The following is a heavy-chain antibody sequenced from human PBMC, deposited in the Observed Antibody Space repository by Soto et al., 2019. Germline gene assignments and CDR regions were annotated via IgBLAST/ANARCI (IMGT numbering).Heavy chain of an antibody. V-gene: IGHV3-30-3*01. J-gene: IGHJ2*01. CDR3: ARGAPPWSWNPDWYFDL. CDR2: ISYDGSNK. D-gene: IGHD1-1*01. Sequence: QVQLVESGGGVVQPGRSLRLSCAASGFTFSSYAMHWVRQAPGKGLEWVAVISYDGSNKYYADSVKGRFTISRDNSKNTLYLQTNSLRDEDTAVYYCARGAPPWSWNPDWYFDLWGRGTLVTVSS. CDR1: GFTFSSYA.